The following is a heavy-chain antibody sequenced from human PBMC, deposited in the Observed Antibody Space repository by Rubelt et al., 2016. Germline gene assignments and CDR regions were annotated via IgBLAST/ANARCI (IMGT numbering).Heavy chain of an antibody. CDR1: GYTFTELS. J-gene: IGHJ4*02. D-gene: IGHD6-19*01. CDR3: ATGQYSSGCDY. V-gene: IGHV1-24*01. Sequence: QVQLVQSGAEVKKPGASVKVSCKVSGYTFTELSMHWVRQAPGKGLEWIGGFDTEDGETIYAQRFQGRVTMTEDTSTDTAYMGRSSLRSEDTAVYYCATGQYSSGCDYWGQGTLVTVSS. CDR2: FDTEDGET.